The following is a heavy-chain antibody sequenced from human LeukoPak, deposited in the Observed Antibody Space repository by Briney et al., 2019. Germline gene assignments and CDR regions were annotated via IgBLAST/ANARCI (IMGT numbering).Heavy chain of an antibody. CDR2: IDPSDSYT. V-gene: IGHV5-10-1*01. CDR1: GYRFTSDW. J-gene: IGHJ4*02. D-gene: IGHD4-17*01. Sequence: GESLKIPCKGSGYRFTSDWIGWVRQMPGKGLEWMGRIDPSDSYTNYSPSFQGHVTISADKSISTAYLQWSSLKASDTAMYYRARRRDDYGDLSDYWGQGTLVTVSS. CDR3: ARRRDDYGDLSDY.